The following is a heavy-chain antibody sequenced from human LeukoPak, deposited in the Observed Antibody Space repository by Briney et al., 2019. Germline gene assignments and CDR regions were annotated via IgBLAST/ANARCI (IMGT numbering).Heavy chain of an antibody. D-gene: IGHD3-22*01. CDR1: GFTFSSYA. Sequence: PGGSLRLSCAASGFTFSSYAMSWVRQAPGKGLEWVSSISSSSYIYYADSVKGRFTISRDNAKNSLYLQMNSLRAEDTAVYYCARDRKVYYYDSSGYYYHYYGMDVWGQGTTVTVSS. J-gene: IGHJ6*02. CDR3: ARDRKVYYYDSSGYYYHYYGMDV. V-gene: IGHV3-21*01. CDR2: ISSSSYI.